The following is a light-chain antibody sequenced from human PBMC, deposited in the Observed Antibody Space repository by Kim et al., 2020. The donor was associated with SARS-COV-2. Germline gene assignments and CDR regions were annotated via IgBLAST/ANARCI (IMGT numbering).Light chain of an antibody. CDR2: DTS. J-gene: IGLJ3*02. CDR1: AGPVTSGHY. Sequence: PGGKVSLTCAASAGPVTSGHYPYWFQQKPGQTPTTLIYDTSNKNSWTPARFSGSLLGGKAALTLSGAQPDDEADYVCFLSQSGVSVFGAGTQLTVL. V-gene: IGLV7-46*01. CDR3: FLSQSGVSV.